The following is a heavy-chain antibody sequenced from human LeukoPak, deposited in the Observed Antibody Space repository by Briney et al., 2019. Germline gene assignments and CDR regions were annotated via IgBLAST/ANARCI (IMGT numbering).Heavy chain of an antibody. CDR3: ASPIFYDYVRHGFDY. D-gene: IGHD3-16*01. J-gene: IGHJ4*02. CDR1: GGSISSYC. V-gene: IGHV4-59*08. Sequence: PSETLSLTCTVSGGSISSYCWSWIRQPPGKGLEWIGYIYYSGSTNYNPSLKSRVTISVDTSKNQFSLKLSSVTAADTAVYYCASPIFYDYVRHGFDYWGQETLVTVSS. CDR2: IYYSGST.